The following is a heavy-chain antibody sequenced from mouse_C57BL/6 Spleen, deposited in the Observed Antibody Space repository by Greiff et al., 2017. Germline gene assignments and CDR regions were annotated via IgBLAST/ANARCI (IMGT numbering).Heavy chain of an antibody. CDR2: IYPGSGST. V-gene: IGHV1-55*01. Sequence: QVQLQQPGAELVKPGASVKMSCKASGYTFTSYWITWVKQRPGQGLEWIGDIYPGSGSTNYNEKFKSKATLTVDTSSSTAYMQLSSLTSEDSAVYDCAREPYYYGSSRYFEDWGQGTTLTVSS. CDR1: GYTFTSYW. J-gene: IGHJ2*01. CDR3: AREPYYYGSSRYFED. D-gene: IGHD1-1*01.